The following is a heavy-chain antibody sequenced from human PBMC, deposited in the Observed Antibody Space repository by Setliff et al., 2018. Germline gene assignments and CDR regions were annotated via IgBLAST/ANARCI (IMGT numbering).Heavy chain of an antibody. CDR2: INPNNGGT. CDR3: ATLISDDYSDCLNY. D-gene: IGHD4-17*01. CDR1: GYTFTDYY. V-gene: IGHV1-2*02. Sequence: GESLKISCKGSGYTFTDYYVHWVRQAPGQSLEWMGWINPNNGGTHYSQEFQGRVTMTRDTSISTAYMDLSRLTSDDTAMYYCATLISDDYSDCLNYWGQGTLVTVSS. J-gene: IGHJ4*02.